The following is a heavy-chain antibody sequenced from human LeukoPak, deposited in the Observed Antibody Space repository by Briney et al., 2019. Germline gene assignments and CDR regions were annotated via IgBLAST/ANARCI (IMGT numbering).Heavy chain of an antibody. V-gene: IGHV3-9*01. Sequence: PGRSLRLSCAASGFTFDDYAMHWVRHAPGKGLEWVSGISWNSGSIGYADSVKGRFTISRDNAKNSLYLQMNSLRAEDTALYYCAKDQYYDFWSGYYADWGQGTLVTVSS. D-gene: IGHD3-3*01. CDR2: ISWNSGSI. J-gene: IGHJ4*02. CDR1: GFTFDDYA. CDR3: AKDQYYDFWSGYYAD.